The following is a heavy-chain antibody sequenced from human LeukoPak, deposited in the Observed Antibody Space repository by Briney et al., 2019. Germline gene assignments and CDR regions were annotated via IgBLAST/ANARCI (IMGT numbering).Heavy chain of an antibody. D-gene: IGHD4-17*01. V-gene: IGHV4-38-2*02. CDR2: VYHSGST. CDR3: ARDSDGAYDLVDY. Sequence: SETLSLTCAVSGYSITSGYYWGWLRQPPGKGLEWIGSVYHSGSTYCNPSLKSRVTMSVDTSKNQFSLKLNSVTAADTAVYYCARDSDGAYDLVDYWGQGTLVTVSS. CDR1: GYSITSGYY. J-gene: IGHJ4*02.